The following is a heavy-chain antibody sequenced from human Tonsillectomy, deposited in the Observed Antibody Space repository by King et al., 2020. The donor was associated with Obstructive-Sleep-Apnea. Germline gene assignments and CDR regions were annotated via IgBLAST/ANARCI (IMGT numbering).Heavy chain of an antibody. CDR3: AKDHGYSGAQYYFDY. D-gene: IGHD5-12*01. CDR1: GFTFSYFA. V-gene: IGHV3-30*18. J-gene: IGHJ4*02. CDR2: ISHDGNSK. Sequence: VQLVESGGGVVQPGGSLRLSCAVSGFTFSYFAMHLVRQAPGKGLEWVAVISHDGNSKYFADSVRGRFTISRDSSKNTLFLQMNSLRAEDTAVYYCAKDHGYSGAQYYFDYWGQGTLVTVSS.